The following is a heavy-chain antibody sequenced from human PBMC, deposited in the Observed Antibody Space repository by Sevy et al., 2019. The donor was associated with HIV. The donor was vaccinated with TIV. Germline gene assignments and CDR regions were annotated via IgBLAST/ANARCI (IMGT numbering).Heavy chain of an antibody. Sequence: GSLRLSCAASGFTFSSYGMHWVRQAPGKGLEWVAVIWYDGSNKYYADSVKGRFTISRDNSKNTLYLQMNSLRAEDTAVYYCARSFASGFGELSNYYYGMDVWGQGTTVTVSS. D-gene: IGHD3-10*01. CDR3: ARSFASGFGELSNYYYGMDV. CDR2: IWYDGSNK. CDR1: GFTFSSYG. V-gene: IGHV3-33*01. J-gene: IGHJ6*02.